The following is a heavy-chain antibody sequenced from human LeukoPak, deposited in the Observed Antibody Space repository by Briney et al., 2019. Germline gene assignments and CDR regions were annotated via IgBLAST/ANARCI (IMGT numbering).Heavy chain of an antibody. V-gene: IGHV4-39*01. J-gene: IGHJ4*02. CDR3: ARLQLGFSPFFDY. Sequence: PSEILSLTCTVSGASISSSTDYWGWIRQPPGKGLEWIGSIYYSGSTYYNPSLKSRVTISVDTSKNQFSLKLSSVTAADTAVYYCARLQLGFSPFFDYRGQGTLVTVSS. D-gene: IGHD3-16*01. CDR1: GASISSSTDY. CDR2: IYYSGST.